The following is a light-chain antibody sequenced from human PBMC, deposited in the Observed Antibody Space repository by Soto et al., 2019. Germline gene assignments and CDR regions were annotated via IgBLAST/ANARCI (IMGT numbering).Light chain of an antibody. Sequence: QSALTQPASVSGSPGQSFTLSCTGTRSDIGGYDFVSWYQRYPGKAPKLIIYDVNNRPSGVSNRFSGSKSGNTASLTISGLQAEDEADYYCTSYASSSTHVVFGGRTKLTVL. CDR2: DVN. J-gene: IGLJ2*01. V-gene: IGLV2-14*01. CDR1: RSDIGGYDF. CDR3: TSYASSSTHVV.